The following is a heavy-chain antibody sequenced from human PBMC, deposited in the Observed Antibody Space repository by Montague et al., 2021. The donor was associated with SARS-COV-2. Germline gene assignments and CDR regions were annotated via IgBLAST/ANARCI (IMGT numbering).Heavy chain of an antibody. CDR2: IYHSGTT. D-gene: IGHD1-26*01. V-gene: IGHV4-4*02. J-gene: IGHJ5*02. CDR1: GGPVSSDNW. CDR3: ALPLGGARFDP. Sequence: SETLSLTRTVSGGPVSSDNWWTWVRQPPGKGLEWIGEIYHSGTTXYNPSLQSRVTISVDKSRNHLSLNLRSVTAADTAMYYCALPLGGARFDPWGQGILVTVSS.